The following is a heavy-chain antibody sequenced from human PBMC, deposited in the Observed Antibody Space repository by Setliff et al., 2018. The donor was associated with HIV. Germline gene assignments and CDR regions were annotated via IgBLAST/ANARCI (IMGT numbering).Heavy chain of an antibody. J-gene: IGHJ4*02. V-gene: IGHV4-61*09. CDR3: ARSLLPSITVAGTIGY. CDR1: GGSISSGTYF. Sequence: PSETLSLTCTVSGGSISSGTYFWSWIRQPAGKGLEWIGHIHTSGNANCNPSLNSRVTISVDTSKNHFSLKSSSVTAADTAVYYCARSLLPSITVAGTIGYWGQGSLVTVSS. D-gene: IGHD6-19*01. CDR2: IHTSGNA.